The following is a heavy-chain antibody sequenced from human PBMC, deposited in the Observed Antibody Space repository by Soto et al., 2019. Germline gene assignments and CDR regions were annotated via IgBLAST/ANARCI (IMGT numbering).Heavy chain of an antibody. Sequence: SETLSLTCTVSGGSISSYYWSWIRQPPGKGLEWIGYIYYSGSTNYNPSLKSRVTISVDTSKNTVYLQMSSLRVEDTAVYYCVKGEYYYDSSGYYPFDYWGQGTLVTVSS. V-gene: IGHV4-59*01. J-gene: IGHJ4*02. D-gene: IGHD3-22*01. CDR1: GGSISSYY. CDR3: VKGEYYYDSSGYYPFDY. CDR2: IYYSGST.